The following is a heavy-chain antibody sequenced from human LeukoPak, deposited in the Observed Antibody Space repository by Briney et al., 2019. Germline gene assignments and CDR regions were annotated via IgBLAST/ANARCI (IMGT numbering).Heavy chain of an antibody. CDR1: GSAFTNYA. CDR2: VTTSGTIT. V-gene: IGHV3-23*01. Sequence: GGSLRLSCAASGSAFTNYAMTWVRQAPGKGLEWVSLVTTSGTITYYADSVRGRFTVSRDNSMNTLYLQMTSLRAEDTAVYYCAKNRGATMIGGGLDYWGQGTLVTVSS. D-gene: IGHD3-10*02. CDR3: AKNRGATMIGGGLDY. J-gene: IGHJ4*02.